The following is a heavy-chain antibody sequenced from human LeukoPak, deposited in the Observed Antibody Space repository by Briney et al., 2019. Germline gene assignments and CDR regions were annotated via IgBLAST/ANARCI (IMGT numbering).Heavy chain of an antibody. CDR2: IQYDVSQI. Sequence: GGSLRLSCAASGFNFRGSGIHWVRQAPGKGLEWVTFIQYDVSQIYYADSVKGRFTISRDNSKISLYLQMNSLRPEDTAVYYCARGASYFEYWGQGTLVTVSS. V-gene: IGHV3-30*02. J-gene: IGHJ4*02. CDR3: ARGASYFEY. CDR1: GFNFRGSG.